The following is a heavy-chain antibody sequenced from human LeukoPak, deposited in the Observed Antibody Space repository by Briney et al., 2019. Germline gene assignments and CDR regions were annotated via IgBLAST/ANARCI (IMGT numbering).Heavy chain of an antibody. J-gene: IGHJ3*01. D-gene: IGHD3-22*01. CDR1: GGSVRSDSYH. V-gene: IGHV4-61*01. CDR3: VREAATDYYDSSGYYRQTEVFDA. Sequence: SETLSLTCTVSGGSVRSDSYHWSWIRQPPGKGLEWIGYVYYSGSTNYNPSLKSRVTISVDTSKNQFSLKLRSVTAADTAVYYCVREAATDYYDSSGYYRQTEVFDAWGQGTMVTVSS. CDR2: VYYSGST.